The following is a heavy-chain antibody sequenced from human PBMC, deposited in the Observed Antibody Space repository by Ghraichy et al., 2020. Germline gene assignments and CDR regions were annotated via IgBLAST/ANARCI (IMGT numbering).Heavy chain of an antibody. D-gene: IGHD2-2*01. V-gene: IGHV4-34*01. CDR3: ARGFPIVVVPAATPPNYYYMDV. CDR1: GGSFSGYY. Sequence: SETLSLTCAVYGGSFSGYYWSWIRQPPGKGLEWIGEINHSGSTNYNPSLKGRVTISVDTSKNQFSLKLSSVTAAATALYYCARGFPIVVVPAATPPNYYYMDVWGKGTTVTVSS. CDR2: INHSGST. J-gene: IGHJ6*03.